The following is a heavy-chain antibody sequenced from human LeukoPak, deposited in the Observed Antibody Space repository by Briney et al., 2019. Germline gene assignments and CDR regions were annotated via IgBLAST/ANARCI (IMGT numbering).Heavy chain of an antibody. V-gene: IGHV4-59*01. CDR1: GGSISSYY. CDR3: ARGVLDYANYVSFDY. D-gene: IGHD4-11*01. Sequence: SETLSLTCTVSGGSISSYYWSWVRQPQGKGLEWIGYIYYSGSTNYNPSLKIRVTISVDTSKNHFSLKLSSVTAADTAVYYCARGVLDYANYVSFDYWGQGTLVTVSS. CDR2: IYYSGST. J-gene: IGHJ4*02.